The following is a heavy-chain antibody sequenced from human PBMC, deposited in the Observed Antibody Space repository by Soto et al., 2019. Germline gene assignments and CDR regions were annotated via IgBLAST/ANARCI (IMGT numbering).Heavy chain of an antibody. D-gene: IGHD3-10*01. J-gene: IGHJ4*02. CDR2: INPSGGST. CDR3: ARSMVRGVEPYYFDY. V-gene: IGHV1-46*01. Sequence: QVQLVQSGAEVKKPGASVKVSCKASGYTFTSYYMHWVRQAPGQGLEWMGIINPSGGSTSYEKKFQGRVTMTRDTSTSTVYMELSSLRSEDTAVYYCARSMVRGVEPYYFDYWGQGTLVTVSS. CDR1: GYTFTSYY.